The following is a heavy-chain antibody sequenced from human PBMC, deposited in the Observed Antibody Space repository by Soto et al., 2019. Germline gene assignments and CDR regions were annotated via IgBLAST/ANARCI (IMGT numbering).Heavy chain of an antibody. J-gene: IGHJ4*02. CDR1: GFTFSSYG. Sequence: QVQLVESGGGVVQPGRSLRLSCAASGFTFSSYGMHWVRQAPGKGLEWVAVIWYDGSNKYYADSVKGRFTISRDNSKNTLYLQMNSLRADDTAVYYCARSTTVTTGCDYWGQGTLVTVSS. CDR2: IWYDGSNK. V-gene: IGHV3-33*01. D-gene: IGHD4-17*01. CDR3: ARSTTVTTGCDY.